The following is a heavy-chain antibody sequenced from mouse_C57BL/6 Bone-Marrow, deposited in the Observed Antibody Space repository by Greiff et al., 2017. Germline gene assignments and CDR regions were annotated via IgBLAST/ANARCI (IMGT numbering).Heavy chain of an antibody. CDR2: ISDGGSYT. Sequence: EVKVEESGGGLVKPGGSLKLSCAASGFTFSSYAMSWVRQTPEKRLEWVATISDGGSYTYYPDNVKGRFTISRDNAKNNLYRQMSHLKSEDTAMYYCARDRGDYPWFAYWGQGTLVTVSA. J-gene: IGHJ3*01. CDR3: ARDRGDYPWFAY. D-gene: IGHD2-4*01. V-gene: IGHV5-4*01. CDR1: GFTFSSYA.